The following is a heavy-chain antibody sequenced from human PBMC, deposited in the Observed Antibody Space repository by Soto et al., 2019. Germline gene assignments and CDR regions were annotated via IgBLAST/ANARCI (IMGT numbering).Heavy chain of an antibody. CDR3: ARLAAAGTEYNWFDP. Sequence: GGSLRLSCAASGFTFSGYAMHWVRQAPGKGLEWVAVISYDGSNKYYADSVKGRFTISRDNSKNTLYLQMNSLRAEDTAVYYCARLAAAGTEYNWFDPWGQGTLVTVSS. J-gene: IGHJ5*02. CDR2: ISYDGSNK. V-gene: IGHV3-30-3*01. CDR1: GFTFSGYA. D-gene: IGHD6-13*01.